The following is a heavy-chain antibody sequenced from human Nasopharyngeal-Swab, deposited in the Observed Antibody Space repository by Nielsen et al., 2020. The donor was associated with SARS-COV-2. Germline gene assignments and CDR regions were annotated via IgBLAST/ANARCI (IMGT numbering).Heavy chain of an antibody. D-gene: IGHD3-9*01. J-gene: IGHJ4*02. Sequence: PETLSLTCAVYGGSFSGYYWSWIRQPPGKGLEWIGEINHSGSTNYNPSLKSRVTISVDTSKNQFSLKLSSVTAADTAVYYCARGPRYFDWLLAHRTFDYWGQGTLVTVSS. V-gene: IGHV4-34*01. CDR2: INHSGST. CDR1: GGSFSGYY. CDR3: ARGPRYFDWLLAHRTFDY.